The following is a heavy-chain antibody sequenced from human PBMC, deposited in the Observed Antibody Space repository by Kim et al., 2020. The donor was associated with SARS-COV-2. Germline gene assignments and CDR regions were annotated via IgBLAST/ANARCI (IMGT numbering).Heavy chain of an antibody. CDR3: ARHGDKRGYYYGMDV. CDR2: IDPSDSFL. Sequence: GESLKISCKVSGYSFTTYWISWVRQMPGKGLEWMGRIDPSDSFLKYSPSFQGHVIISVDKSISTAYLQWSSLRASDTAVYYCARHGDKRGYYYGMDVWGQGTTVTVSS. CDR1: GYSFTTYW. D-gene: IGHD4-17*01. J-gene: IGHJ6*02. V-gene: IGHV5-10-1*01.